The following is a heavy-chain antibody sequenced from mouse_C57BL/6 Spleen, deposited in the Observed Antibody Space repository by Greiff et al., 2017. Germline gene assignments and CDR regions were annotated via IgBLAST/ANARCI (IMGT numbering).Heavy chain of an antibody. CDR2: IHPNSGST. Sequence: QVQLQQSGAELVKPGASVKLSCKASGYTFTSYWMHWVKQRPGQGLEWIGMIHPNSGSTNYNEKFKSKATLTVDKSSSTAYMQLSSLTSEDSAVXYCARSGYYGSFDYWGQGTTLTVSS. CDR3: ARSGYYGSFDY. D-gene: IGHD1-1*01. J-gene: IGHJ2*01. CDR1: GYTFTSYW. V-gene: IGHV1-64*01.